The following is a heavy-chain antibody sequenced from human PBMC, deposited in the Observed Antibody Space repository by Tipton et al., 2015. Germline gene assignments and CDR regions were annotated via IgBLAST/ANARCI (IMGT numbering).Heavy chain of an antibody. V-gene: IGHV4-38-2*02. J-gene: IGHJ5*02. D-gene: IGHD6-13*01. CDR1: GYSISSGYY. Sequence: TLSLTCDVSGYSISSGYYWGWIRQPPGKGLEWIGSISHSGNTYYNPSLKSRVTMSRDTSKNQFSLKLTSVTAADTAVYYCAREGSSWYWFDPWGQGTLVTVSS. CDR3: AREGSSWYWFDP. CDR2: ISHSGNT.